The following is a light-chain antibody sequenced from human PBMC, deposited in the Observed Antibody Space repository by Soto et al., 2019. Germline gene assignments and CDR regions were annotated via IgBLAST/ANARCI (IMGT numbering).Light chain of an antibody. CDR1: QSVSSY. Sequence: EIVLTQSPATLSLSPGERATLSCRASQSVSSYFAWYQQKPGQAPRLLIYDASTRATGIPARFSDSGSGTDFTPTISSLEPEDFAVYYCQQRSNGFTFGPGTKVDI. V-gene: IGKV3-11*01. J-gene: IGKJ3*01. CDR3: QQRSNGFT. CDR2: DAS.